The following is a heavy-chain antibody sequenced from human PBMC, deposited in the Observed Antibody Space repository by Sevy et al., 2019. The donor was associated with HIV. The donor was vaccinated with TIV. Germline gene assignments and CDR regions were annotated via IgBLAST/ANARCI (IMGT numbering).Heavy chain of an antibody. CDR1: GGSINNNNYY. D-gene: IGHD4-4*01. CDR3: ARRIGVTNHLGRGMHAC. V-gene: IGHV4-39*01. CDR2: LYYSGGT. J-gene: IGHJ4*02. Sequence: SETLSLTCTVSGGSINNNNYYWGWIRQPPGKGMEWIGSLYYSGGTYYNPSLKSRVTISVDASKNQFSLRLTSVTAADTAVYYCARRIGVTNHLGRGMHACWGRRALVTVSS.